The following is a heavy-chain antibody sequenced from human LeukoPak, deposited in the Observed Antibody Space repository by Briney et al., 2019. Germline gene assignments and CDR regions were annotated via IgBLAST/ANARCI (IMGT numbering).Heavy chain of an antibody. CDR3: ARGGGSYYLH. Sequence: SQTLSLTCAISGDSVSSTSAAWSWIRQSPSRGLEWLGRTYYRSKWFQEYATSVKSRISINPDTSKNQFSLQLNSVTPEDTALYFCARGGGSYYLHWGQGVLVTVSS. CDR2: TYYRSKWFQ. J-gene: IGHJ4*02. D-gene: IGHD1-26*01. CDR1: GDSVSSTSAA. V-gene: IGHV6-1*01.